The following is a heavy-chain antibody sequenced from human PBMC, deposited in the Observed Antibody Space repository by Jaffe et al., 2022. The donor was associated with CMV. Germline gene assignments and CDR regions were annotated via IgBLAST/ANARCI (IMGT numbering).Heavy chain of an antibody. Sequence: QLQLQESGPGLVKPSETLSLTCSVSGGSISSSSSYWGWIRQPPGKGLEWIGTIYYSGITYYDPSLKSRVTMSVDTSKNQFSLTLSSVSAADTAMYFCARRPRGYSYGHFNYWGRGTLVTVSS. CDR2: IYYSGIT. D-gene: IGHD5-18*01. CDR3: ARRPRGYSYGHFNY. V-gene: IGHV4-39*01. J-gene: IGHJ4*02. CDR1: GGSISSSSSY.